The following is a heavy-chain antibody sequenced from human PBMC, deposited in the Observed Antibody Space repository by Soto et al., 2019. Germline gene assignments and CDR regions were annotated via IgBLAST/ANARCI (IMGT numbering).Heavy chain of an antibody. CDR2: ISDSGATT. Sequence: EVQLLESGGGLVQPGGSLRLSCAASGFAFSSFALNWVRQAPGKGLDWVSVISDSGATTYYSDSVKGRFTISRDNSKNMLYLEMNSLRANDTAIYYCAQDKGVRGATYVRYWGPGTLVTVSS. D-gene: IGHD3-10*01. CDR3: AQDKGVRGATYVRY. V-gene: IGHV3-23*01. CDR1: GFAFSSFA. J-gene: IGHJ4*02.